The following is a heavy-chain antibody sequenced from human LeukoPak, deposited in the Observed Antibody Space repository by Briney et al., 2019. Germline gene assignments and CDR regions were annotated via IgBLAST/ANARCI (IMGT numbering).Heavy chain of an antibody. CDR3: ARMMTTVTTVDYYYYYGMDV. Sequence: GGSLRLSCAASGFTFSDYYMSWIRQAPGKGLEWVSYISSSSSYTYYADSVKGRFTISRDNSKNTLYLQMNSLRAEDTAVYYCARMMTTVTTVDYYYYYGMDVWGQGTTVTVSS. CDR1: GFTFSDYY. CDR2: ISSSSSYT. J-gene: IGHJ6*02. D-gene: IGHD4-11*01. V-gene: IGHV3-11*03.